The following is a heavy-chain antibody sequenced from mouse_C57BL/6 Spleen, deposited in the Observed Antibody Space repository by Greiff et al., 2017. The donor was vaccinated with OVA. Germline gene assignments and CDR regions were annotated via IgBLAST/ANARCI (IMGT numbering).Heavy chain of an antibody. D-gene: IGHD1-1*01. Sequence: EVQLQQSGAELVRPGASVKLSCTASGFNIKDDYMHWVKQRPEQGLEWIGWIDPENGDTEYASKFQGKATITADTSSNTAYLQLSSLTSEDTAVYYCTTGLRGEYYFDYWGQGTTLTVSS. V-gene: IGHV14-4*01. J-gene: IGHJ2*01. CDR3: TTGLRGEYYFDY. CDR2: IDPENGDT. CDR1: GFNIKDDY.